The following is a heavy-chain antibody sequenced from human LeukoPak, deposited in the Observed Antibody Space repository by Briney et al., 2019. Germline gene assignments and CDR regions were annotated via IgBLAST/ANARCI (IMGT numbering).Heavy chain of an antibody. CDR2: INPSDGRT. Sequence: ASVKASCKASGYSFTSYYVHWVRQARGQGLEWMGIINPSDGRTTYAQKFQGRVTMTRNTSISTAYMELSSLRSEDTAVYYCARVKGTGVIDYWGQGTLVTVSS. CDR3: ARVKGTGVIDY. D-gene: IGHD3/OR15-3a*01. CDR1: GYSFTSYY. V-gene: IGHV1-46*01. J-gene: IGHJ4*02.